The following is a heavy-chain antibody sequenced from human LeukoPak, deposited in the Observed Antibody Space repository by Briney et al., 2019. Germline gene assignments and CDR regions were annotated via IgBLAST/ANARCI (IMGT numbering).Heavy chain of an antibody. D-gene: IGHD1-26*01. CDR1: GGSISSYY. Sequence: PSETLSLTCTVSGGSISSYYLNWIRQPAGKGLEWIGRIYPSGTTNYNPSLKSRVTISVGTSKDHFSLKLSSVTAADTAVYYCAREVGVYYYMDVWGKGTTVTVSS. J-gene: IGHJ6*03. CDR3: AREVGVYYYMDV. V-gene: IGHV4-4*07. CDR2: IYPSGTT.